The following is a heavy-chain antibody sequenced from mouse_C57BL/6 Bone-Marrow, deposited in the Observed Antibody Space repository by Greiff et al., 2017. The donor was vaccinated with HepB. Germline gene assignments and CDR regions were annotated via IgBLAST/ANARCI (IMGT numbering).Heavy chain of an antibody. D-gene: IGHD2-4*01. Sequence: QVQLQQSGAELAKPGASVKLSCKASGYTFTSYWMHWVKQRPGQGLEWIGYINPSSGYTKYNQKFKDKATLTADKSSSTAYMQLSSLTYEDSAVYYCARDDYDRGYYFDYWGQGTTLTVSS. CDR3: ARDDYDRGYYFDY. J-gene: IGHJ2*01. CDR2: INPSSGYT. CDR1: GYTFTSYW. V-gene: IGHV1-7*01.